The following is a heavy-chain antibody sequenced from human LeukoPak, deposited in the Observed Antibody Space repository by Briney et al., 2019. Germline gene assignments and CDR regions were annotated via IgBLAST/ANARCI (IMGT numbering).Heavy chain of an antibody. Sequence: SETLSLTCTVSGGTISRCYWSWIRQPPGKGLERIGYIYYSGSTNYNPSLKSRVTISLDTSKSQFSLKLRYVTVADSAVYYLSRATLKAGNDAFDIWGQGTMVTVSS. CDR1: GGTISRCY. V-gene: IGHV4-59*01. CDR3: SRATLKAGNDAFDI. D-gene: IGHD5-12*01. J-gene: IGHJ3*02. CDR2: IYYSGST.